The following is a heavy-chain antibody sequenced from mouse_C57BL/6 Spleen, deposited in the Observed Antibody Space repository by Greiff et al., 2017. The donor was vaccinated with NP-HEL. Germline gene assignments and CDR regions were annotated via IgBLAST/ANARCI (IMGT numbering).Heavy chain of an antibody. CDR2: IDPETGGT. Sequence: VQLHQSGAELVRPGASVTLSCKASGYTFTDYEMHWVKQTPVHGLEWIGAIDPETGGTAYNQKFKGTAILTADKSSSTAYMELRSLTSEDSAVYYCTRVVATLYWYFDVWGTGTTVTVSS. J-gene: IGHJ1*03. CDR3: TRVVATLYWYFDV. CDR1: GYTFTDYE. D-gene: IGHD1-1*01. V-gene: IGHV1-15*01.